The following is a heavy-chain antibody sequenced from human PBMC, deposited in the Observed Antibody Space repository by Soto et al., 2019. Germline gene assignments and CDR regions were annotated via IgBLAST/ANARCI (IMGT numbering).Heavy chain of an antibody. CDR3: AREYLADRKDAFHX. CDR1: GFTFSSCS. J-gene: IGHJ3*02. Sequence: GGSLRLSCAASGFTFSSCSMNWVRQAPGKGLEGVAAIGSSSSYISYADSVKVRFTISIDNSKKSLYLQMNSLRAEDTAVYYCAREYLADRKDAFHXWGQGTMVTVS. D-gene: IGHD6-6*01. CDR2: IGSSSSYI. V-gene: IGHV3-21*01.